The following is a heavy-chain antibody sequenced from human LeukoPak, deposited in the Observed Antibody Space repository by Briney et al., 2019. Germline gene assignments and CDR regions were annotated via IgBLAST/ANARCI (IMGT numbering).Heavy chain of an antibody. J-gene: IGHJ6*02. CDR3: TRTDPSTYYYYYGMDV. Sequence: ASVKVSCKASGYTFTSYGISWVRQAPGQGLEWRGWISAYNGNTNYAQKLQGRVTMTTDTSTSTAYMELRSLRSDDTAVYYCTRTDPSTYYYYYGMDVWGQGTTVTVSS. V-gene: IGHV1-18*01. CDR2: ISAYNGNT. D-gene: IGHD5/OR15-5a*01. CDR1: GYTFTSYG.